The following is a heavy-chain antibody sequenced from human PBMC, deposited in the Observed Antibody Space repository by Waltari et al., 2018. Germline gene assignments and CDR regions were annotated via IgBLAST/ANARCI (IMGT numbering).Heavy chain of an antibody. Sequence: QVQLQESGPGLVKPSETLSLTCAVSGYSISSGYYWGWIRQPPGKGLEWIGSIYHSGGTYSNPSLRSRVTISVDTSKNQFSLKLSSVTAADTAVYYCARSVAVAGSFSYWGQGTLVTVSS. V-gene: IGHV4-38-2*01. CDR2: IYHSGGT. J-gene: IGHJ4*02. CDR1: GYSISSGYY. CDR3: ARSVAVAGSFSY. D-gene: IGHD6-19*01.